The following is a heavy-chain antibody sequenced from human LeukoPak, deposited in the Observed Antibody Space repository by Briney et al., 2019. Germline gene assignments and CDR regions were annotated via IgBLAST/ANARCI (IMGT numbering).Heavy chain of an antibody. V-gene: IGHV4-61*02. D-gene: IGHD6-13*01. J-gene: IGHJ4*02. CDR3: ASHSSSWGEIDY. Sequence: SQTLSLTCTVSGGSISSGGYYWSWIRQPAGKGLEWIGRIYTSGSTNYNPSLKSRVTMSVGTSKNQFSLKLSSVTAADTAVYYCASHSSSWGEIDYWGQGTLVTVSS. CDR2: IYTSGST. CDR1: GGSISSGGYY.